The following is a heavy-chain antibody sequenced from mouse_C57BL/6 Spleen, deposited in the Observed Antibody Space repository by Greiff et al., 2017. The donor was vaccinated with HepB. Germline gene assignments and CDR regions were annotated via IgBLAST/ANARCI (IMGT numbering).Heavy chain of an antibody. Sequence: VQLQQSGAELAKPGASVKLSCKASGYTFTSYWMHWVKQRPGQGPEWIGYINPSSGYTKYNQKFKDKATLTADKSSSTAYMQLSSLTYEDSAVYYCAPYDYDEGFAYWGQGTLVTVSA. D-gene: IGHD2-4*01. CDR2: INPSSGYT. CDR1: GYTFTSYW. J-gene: IGHJ3*01. V-gene: IGHV1-7*01. CDR3: APYDYDEGFAY.